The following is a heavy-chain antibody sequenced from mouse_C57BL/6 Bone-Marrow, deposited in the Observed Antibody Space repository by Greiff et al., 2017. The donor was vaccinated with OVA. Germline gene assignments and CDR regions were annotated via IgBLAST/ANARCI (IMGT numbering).Heavy chain of an antibody. D-gene: IGHD1-1*01. CDR3: AIEANYYGSPRGYFDV. CDR2: IHPPDSDT. V-gene: IGHV1-74*01. J-gene: IGHJ1*03. CDR1: GYTFTSYW. Sequence: QVQLQQPGAELVKPGASVKVSCKASGYTFTSYWMHWVKQRPGQGLEWIGRIHPPDSDTNYNQKFKGKATLTVDKSSSTAYMQLRSLTSEYSAVYYFAIEANYYGSPRGYFDVWGTGTPVTVSS.